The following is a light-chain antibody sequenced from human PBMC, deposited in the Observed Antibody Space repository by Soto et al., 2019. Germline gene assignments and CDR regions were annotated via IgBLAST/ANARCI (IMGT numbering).Light chain of an antibody. CDR3: QQYNNWHPWT. J-gene: IGKJ1*01. Sequence: IGLKQSPGAVSWSPGDRGTLSCGVSQSVGSDYLAWYQHRPGQAPRLLIYGASTRATGIPARFSGSGSGTEFTLTISSLQSEDFAVYYCQQYNNWHPWTCGQGTKVE. CDR1: QSVGSD. V-gene: IGKV3-15*01. CDR2: GAS.